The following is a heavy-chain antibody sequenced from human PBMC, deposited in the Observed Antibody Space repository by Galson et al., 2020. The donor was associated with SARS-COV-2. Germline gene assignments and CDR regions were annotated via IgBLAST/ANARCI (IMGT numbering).Heavy chain of an antibody. CDR3: VKESPDTGFGDS. V-gene: IGHV3-23*01. Sequence: GESLKISCAASGFTFNTYAMSWVRQTPEKGLEWVSAISGSGGNTHYADFAKGRFTISRDNSKNTLHLQMNSLRAEDTALYYCVKESPDTGFGDSWGQGTQVTVSS. CDR1: GFTFNTYA. J-gene: IGHJ1*01. CDR2: ISGSGGNT. D-gene: IGHD2-21*01.